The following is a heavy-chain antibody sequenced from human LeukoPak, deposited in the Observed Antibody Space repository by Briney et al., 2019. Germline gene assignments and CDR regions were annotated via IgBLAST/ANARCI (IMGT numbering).Heavy chain of an antibody. D-gene: IGHD6-19*01. V-gene: IGHV3-23*01. CDR3: ANHGGEYSSGHFDY. CDR2: ISGSGGST. Sequence: HPGGSLRLSCAASGFTFSSYAMSWVRQAPGKGLEWVSAISGSGGSTYYADSVKGRFTISRDNSKNTLYLQMNSLRAEDTAVYYCANHGGEYSSGHFDYWGQGTLVTVSS. CDR1: GFTFSSYA. J-gene: IGHJ4*02.